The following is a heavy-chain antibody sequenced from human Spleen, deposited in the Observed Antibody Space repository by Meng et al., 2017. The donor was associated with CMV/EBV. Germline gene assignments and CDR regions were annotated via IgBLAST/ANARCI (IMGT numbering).Heavy chain of an antibody. V-gene: IGHV4-39*07. CDR2: INYSGST. D-gene: IGHD3-3*01. Sequence: SDYWGWIRQPPGKGLEWIGYINYSGSTYYNPSLKRRVTISVDTSKNQFSLNLSSVTAADTAVYYCARGTAERYGFWSGPPASHMDVWGQGTTVTVSS. CDR3: ARGTAERYGFWSGPPASHMDV. J-gene: IGHJ6*02. CDR1: SDY.